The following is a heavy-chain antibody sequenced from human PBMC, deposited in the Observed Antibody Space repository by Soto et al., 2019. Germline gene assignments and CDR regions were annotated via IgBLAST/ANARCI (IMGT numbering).Heavy chain of an antibody. V-gene: IGHV3-64D*06. CDR2: ISSNGGST. CDR3: VKGAAGYNWNHGFDY. CDR1: GFTFSSYA. J-gene: IGHJ4*02. D-gene: IGHD1-20*01. Sequence: PVGSLRLSCSASGFTFSSYAMHWVRQAPGKGLEYVSAISSNGGSTYYADSVKGRFTISRDNSKNTLYLQMSSLRAEDTAVYYCVKGAAGYNWNHGFDYWGQGTLVTVSS.